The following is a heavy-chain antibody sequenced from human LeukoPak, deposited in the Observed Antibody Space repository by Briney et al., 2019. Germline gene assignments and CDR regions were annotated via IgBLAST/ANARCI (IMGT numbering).Heavy chain of an antibody. CDR3: ANTYSSPFDY. CDR2: ISGSGGST. Sequence: GGSLRLSCAASGFTFSSYAMSWVRQAPGKGLEWVSAISGSGGSTCYADSVKGRFTISRDNSKNTLYLQMNSLRAEDTAVYYCANTYSSPFDYWGQGTLVTVSS. J-gene: IGHJ4*02. V-gene: IGHV3-23*01. CDR1: GFTFSSYA. D-gene: IGHD5-18*01.